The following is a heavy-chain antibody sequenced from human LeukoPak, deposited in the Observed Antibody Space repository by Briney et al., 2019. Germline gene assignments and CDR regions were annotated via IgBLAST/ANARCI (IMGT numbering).Heavy chain of an antibody. D-gene: IGHD1-26*01. CDR2: INSDGSST. CDR3: ASVYSGSYLEPYFDY. J-gene: IGHJ4*02. V-gene: IGHV3-74*01. CDR1: GFTVSSHW. Sequence: GGSLRLSCAASGFTVSSHWMHWVRQGPGKGLVWVSRINSDGSSTTYADSVKGRFTISRDNAKNSLYLQMNSLRAEDTAVYYCASVYSGSYLEPYFDYWGQGTLVTVSS.